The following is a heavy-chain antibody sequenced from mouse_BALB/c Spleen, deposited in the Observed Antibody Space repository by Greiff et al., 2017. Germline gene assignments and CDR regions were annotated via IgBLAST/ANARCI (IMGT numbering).Heavy chain of an antibody. CDR3: ARSYGNYVGYFDV. CDR2: IDPANGNT. Sequence: EVQRVESGAELVKPGASVKLSCTASGFNIKDTYMHWVKQRPEQGLEWIGRIDPANGNTKYDPKFQGKATITADTSSNTAYLQLSSLTSEDTAVYYCARSYGNYVGYFDVWGAGTTVTVSS. V-gene: IGHV14-3*02. CDR1: GFNIKDTY. J-gene: IGHJ1*01. D-gene: IGHD2-10*02.